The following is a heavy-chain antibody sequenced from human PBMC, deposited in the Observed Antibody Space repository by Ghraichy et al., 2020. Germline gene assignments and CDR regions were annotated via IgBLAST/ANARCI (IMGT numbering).Heavy chain of an antibody. V-gene: IGHV3-21*01. J-gene: IGHJ3*02. D-gene: IGHD3-22*01. CDR3: AREEYDGSGYYYSDAFDI. CDR2: ISSSSSYI. CDR1: GFTFSSYS. Sequence: GGSLRLSCAASGFTFSSYSMNWVRQAPGKGLEWVSSISSSSSYIYYADSVRGRFTISRDNAKNSLYLQMNSLRAEDTAVYYCAREEYDGSGYYYSDAFDIWGQGTMVTVSS.